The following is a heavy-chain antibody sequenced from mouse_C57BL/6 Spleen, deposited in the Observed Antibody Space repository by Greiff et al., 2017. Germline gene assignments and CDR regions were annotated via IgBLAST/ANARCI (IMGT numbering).Heavy chain of an antibody. D-gene: IGHD3-3*01. CDR1: GYSITSGYY. CDR3: ARALARGGAMDY. V-gene: IGHV3-6*01. Sequence: EVKLMESGPGLVKPSQSLSLTCSVTGYSITSGYYWNWIRQFPGNKLEWMGYISYDGSNNYNPSLKNRTSITRDTSKNQFFLKLNSVTTEDTATYYCARALARGGAMDYWGQGTSVTVSS. J-gene: IGHJ4*01. CDR2: ISYDGSN.